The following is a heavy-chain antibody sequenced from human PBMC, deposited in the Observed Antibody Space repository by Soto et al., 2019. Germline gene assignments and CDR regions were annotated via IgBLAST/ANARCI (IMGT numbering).Heavy chain of an antibody. D-gene: IGHD6-13*01. Sequence: GGSLRLSCAASGFTFSSYGMHWVRQAPGKGLEWVAVISNDGSNKYYADSVKGRFTISRDNSKNTLYLQMNSLRAEDTAVYYCAKDGNQQLVEHPYGMDVWGQGTTVTVSS. CDR1: GFTFSSYG. J-gene: IGHJ6*02. CDR2: ISNDGSNK. CDR3: AKDGNQQLVEHPYGMDV. V-gene: IGHV3-30*18.